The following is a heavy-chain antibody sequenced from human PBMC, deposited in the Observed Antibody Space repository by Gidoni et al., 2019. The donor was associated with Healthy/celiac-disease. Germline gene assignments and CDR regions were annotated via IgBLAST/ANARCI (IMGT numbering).Heavy chain of an antibody. CDR1: GFTFSSYS. Sequence: EVQLVESGGGLVQPGGSLRLSCAASGFTFSSYSMNWVRQAPGKGLEWVSYISSSSSTIYYADSVKGRFTISRDNAKNSLYLQMNSLRDEDTAVYYCARSPNYYGSGSYLYFDYWGQGTLVTVSS. D-gene: IGHD3-10*01. J-gene: IGHJ4*02. V-gene: IGHV3-48*02. CDR3: ARSPNYYGSGSYLYFDY. CDR2: ISSSSSTI.